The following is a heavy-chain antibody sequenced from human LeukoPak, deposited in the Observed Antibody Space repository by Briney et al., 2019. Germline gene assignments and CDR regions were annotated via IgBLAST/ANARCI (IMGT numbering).Heavy chain of an antibody. CDR3: ATAYCGGDCYSLSY. V-gene: IGHV4-31*03. J-gene: IGHJ4*02. D-gene: IGHD2-21*02. CDR2: IYYSGST. CDR1: GGSISSGGYY. Sequence: SETLSLTCTVSGGSISSGGYYWSWIRQHPGKGLEWIGYIYYSGSTYYNPSLKSRITISVDTSKDQFSLKLSSVTAADTAVYYCATAYCGGDCYSLSYWGQGTLVTVSS.